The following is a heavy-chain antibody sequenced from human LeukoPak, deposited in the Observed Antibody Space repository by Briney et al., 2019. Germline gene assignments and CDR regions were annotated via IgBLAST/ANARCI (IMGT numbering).Heavy chain of an antibody. CDR2: LRYDGSNK. V-gene: IGHV3-30*02. Sequence: AGGTLRLTCAAYGFTMSSYGMQWVRQAPGRGLEWVAFLRYDGSNKYYADSVKGRFTISRDNSRDTVYLQMNSLRPEDTAVYYCAKEGAYFANCAGYWGQGTLVTVCS. D-gene: IGHD2/OR15-2a*01. CDR1: GFTMSSYG. CDR3: AKEGAYFANCAGY. J-gene: IGHJ4*01.